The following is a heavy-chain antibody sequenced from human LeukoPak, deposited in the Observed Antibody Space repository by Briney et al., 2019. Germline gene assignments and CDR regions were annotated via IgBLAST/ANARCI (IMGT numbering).Heavy chain of an antibody. CDR2: ISSHSSYM. Sequence: PGGSLRLSCAASGFTFTSYTMDWVRQAPGKGLAWVSSISSHSSYMFYADSVRGRFTVSRDNAKNSLYLQMNSLRAEDTAVYYCARWSYYYNWGQGTLVTVSS. V-gene: IGHV3-21*01. J-gene: IGHJ4*02. CDR3: ARWSYYYN. D-gene: IGHD1-26*01. CDR1: GFTFTSYT.